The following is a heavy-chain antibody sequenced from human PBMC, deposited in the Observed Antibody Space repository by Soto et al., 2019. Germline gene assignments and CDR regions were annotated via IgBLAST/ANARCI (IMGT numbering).Heavy chain of an antibody. D-gene: IGHD2-8*02. CDR2: INHSGST. V-gene: IGHV4-34*01. CDR1: GGSFSGYY. J-gene: IGHJ4*02. CDR3: ARDKITGLFDY. Sequence: QVQLQQWGAGLLKPSETLSLTCAVYGGSFSGYYWTWIRQPPGTGLEWIGEINHSGSTNYNPSLKSRVTLSVDTSKNRFSLQLASVTAADTAVYYCARDKITGLFDYWGQGTLVTVSS.